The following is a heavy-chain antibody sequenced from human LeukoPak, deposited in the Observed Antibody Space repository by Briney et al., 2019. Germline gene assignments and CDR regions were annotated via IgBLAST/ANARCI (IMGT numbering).Heavy chain of an antibody. Sequence: GGSLKLSCAASGFTFSGSAMHWVRQASGKGVEWVGRIRSKANSYATAYAASVKGRFTISRDDSKNTAYLQMNSLKTEDTAVYYCTRPDYYGSGTTGDYWGQGTLVTVSS. CDR3: TRPDYYGSGTTGDY. V-gene: IGHV3-73*01. D-gene: IGHD3-10*01. CDR1: GFTFSGSA. J-gene: IGHJ4*02. CDR2: IRSKANSYAT.